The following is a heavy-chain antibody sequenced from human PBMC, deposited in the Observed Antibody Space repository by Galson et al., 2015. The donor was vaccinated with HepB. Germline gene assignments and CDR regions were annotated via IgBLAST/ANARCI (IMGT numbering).Heavy chain of an antibody. J-gene: IGHJ6*03. D-gene: IGHD2-2*01. CDR2: IWYDGSNK. CDR3: AREVVPAYYYYYYMDV. Sequence: SLRLSCAASGFTFSSYGMHWVRQAPGKGLEWVAVIWYDGSNKYYADSVKGRFTISRDNSKNTLYLQMNSLRAEDTAVYYCAREVVPAYYYYYYMDVWGKGTTVTVSS. V-gene: IGHV3-33*01. CDR1: GFTFSSYG.